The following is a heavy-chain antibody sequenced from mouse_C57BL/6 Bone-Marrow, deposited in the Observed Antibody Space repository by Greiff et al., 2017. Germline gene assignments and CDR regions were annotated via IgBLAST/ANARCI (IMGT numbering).Heavy chain of an antibody. V-gene: IGHV1-72*01. CDR3: ARRGSYYYGNSYLFAY. CDR2: IDPNSGGT. J-gene: IGHJ3*01. CDR1: GYTFTSYW. Sequence: QVQLQQPGAELVKPGASVKLSCKASGYTFTSYWMHWVKQRPGRGLEWIGRIDPNSGGTKYNEKFKSKATLTVDKPSSTAYMQLSSLTSEDSAVYYCARRGSYYYGNSYLFAYGGQGTLVTVSA. D-gene: IGHD1-1*01.